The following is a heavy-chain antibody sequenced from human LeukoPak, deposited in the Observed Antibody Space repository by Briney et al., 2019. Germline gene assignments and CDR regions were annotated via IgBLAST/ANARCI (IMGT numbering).Heavy chain of an antibody. J-gene: IGHJ4*02. V-gene: IGHV4-30-2*01. CDR2: IYHSGST. CDR3: ARGYCSGGSCYPFDY. D-gene: IGHD2-15*01. Sequence: PSETLSLTCAVSGGSISSGGYSWSWIRQPPGKGLEWIGHIYHSGSTYYNPSLKSRVTISVDRSKNQFSLKLSSVTAADTAVYYCARGYCSGGSCYPFDYWGQGTLVTVSS. CDR1: GGSISSGGYS.